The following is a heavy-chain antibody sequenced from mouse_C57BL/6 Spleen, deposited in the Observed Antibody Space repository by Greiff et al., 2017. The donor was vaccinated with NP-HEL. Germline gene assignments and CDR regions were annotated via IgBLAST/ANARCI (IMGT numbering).Heavy chain of an antibody. CDR1: GFSLTSYG. V-gene: IGHV2-2*01. J-gene: IGHJ1*03. CDR2: IWSGGST. D-gene: IGHD1-1*01. Sequence: VQLQQSGPGLVQPSQSLSITCTVSGFSLTSYGVHWVRQSPGKGLEWLGVIWSGGSTDYNAAFISRLSISKDNSKSQVFFKMNSLQADDTAIYYCARPFPYYGSSPRYFDVWGTGTTVTVSS. CDR3: ARPFPYYGSSPRYFDV.